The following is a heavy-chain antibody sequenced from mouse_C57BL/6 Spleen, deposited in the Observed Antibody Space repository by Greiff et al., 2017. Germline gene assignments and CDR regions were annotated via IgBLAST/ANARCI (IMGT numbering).Heavy chain of an antibody. Sequence: EVKLQESGPELVKPGASVKISCKASGYSFTGYYMNWVKQSPEKSLEWIGEINPSTGGTTYNQKFKAKTTLTVDKSSITAYMQLKSLTSEDSAVYYCARGDDGYYDYWGQGTTLTVSS. CDR2: INPSTGGT. J-gene: IGHJ2*01. V-gene: IGHV1-42*01. CDR3: ARGDDGYYDY. D-gene: IGHD2-3*01. CDR1: GYSFTGYY.